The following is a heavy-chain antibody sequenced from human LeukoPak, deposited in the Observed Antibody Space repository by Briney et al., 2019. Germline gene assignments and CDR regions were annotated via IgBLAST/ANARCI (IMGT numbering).Heavy chain of an antibody. CDR2: INLDGSEK. CDR3: ARDRGYSSFDY. V-gene: IGHV3-7*01. J-gene: IGHJ4*02. D-gene: IGHD6-19*01. CDR1: GFTFRTSW. Sequence: GGSLRLSCGASGFTFRTSWMNWVRQAPGKGLEWVASINLDGSEKYSVDSAKGRFTISRDNAKNSLYLQMNSLRAEDTAVYYCARDRGYSSFDYWGQGTLVTVSS.